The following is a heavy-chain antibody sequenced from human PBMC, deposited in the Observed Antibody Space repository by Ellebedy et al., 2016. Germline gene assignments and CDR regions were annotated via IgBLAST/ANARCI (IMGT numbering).Heavy chain of an antibody. CDR2: IWYDGRNK. Sequence: GGSLRLSCAASGLTFSYSAMNWVRQAPGKGLEWVAVIWYDGRNKYYADSVQGRFTISRDNSKTTLFLEMNNLRVDDTAVYYCARSHPGQRGILFYSGMDVWGPGTTVTVSS. J-gene: IGHJ6*02. D-gene: IGHD7-27*01. CDR1: GLTFSYSA. CDR3: ARSHPGQRGILFYSGMDV. V-gene: IGHV3-33*08.